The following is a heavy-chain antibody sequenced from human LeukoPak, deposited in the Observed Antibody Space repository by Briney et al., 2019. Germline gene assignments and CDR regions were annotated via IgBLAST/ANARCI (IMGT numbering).Heavy chain of an antibody. V-gene: IGHV3-7*01. Sequence: GGSLRLSCVASGFTFSSYWMSWVRQAPGKGLGWVANIKQDGSEKYYVDSVKGRFTISRDNAKNSLYLQMNSLRADDTAVYYCASGVLAAPATLDSWGQGTLVTVSS. CDR3: ASGVLAAPATLDS. CDR1: GFTFSSYW. D-gene: IGHD2-15*01. CDR2: IKQDGSEK. J-gene: IGHJ4*02.